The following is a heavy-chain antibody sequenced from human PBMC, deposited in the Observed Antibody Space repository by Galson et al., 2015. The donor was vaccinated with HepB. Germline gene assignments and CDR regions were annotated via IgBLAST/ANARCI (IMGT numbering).Heavy chain of an antibody. D-gene: IGHD6-19*01. V-gene: IGHV1-3*01. CDR2: MNAANGNT. CDR3: GRDSGSGWSNEYFQH. Sequence: SVKVSCKASGYTFTAYAMHWVRQAPGQRLEWMGWMNAANGNTKYSQKFQGRVTMTRDTSASTAYMELSSLRSEDTAVYYCGRDSGSGWSNEYFQHWGQGTLVIVSS. J-gene: IGHJ1*01. CDR1: GYTFTAYA.